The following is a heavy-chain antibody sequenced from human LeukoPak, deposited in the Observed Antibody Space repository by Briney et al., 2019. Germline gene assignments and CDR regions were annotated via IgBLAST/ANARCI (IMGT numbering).Heavy chain of an antibody. J-gene: IGHJ3*02. Sequence: GGSLRLSCAASGFTFFNYWMSWVRQAPGKGLEWVANIDLEGSQRFYVDSLKGRFTISRDNANNLVYLQMNSLRAEDTAVYYCASFPPYMVRNDAFDIWGQGTMVTVSS. V-gene: IGHV3-7*01. CDR3: ASFPPYMVRNDAFDI. CDR1: GFTFFNYW. D-gene: IGHD3-10*01. CDR2: IDLEGSQR.